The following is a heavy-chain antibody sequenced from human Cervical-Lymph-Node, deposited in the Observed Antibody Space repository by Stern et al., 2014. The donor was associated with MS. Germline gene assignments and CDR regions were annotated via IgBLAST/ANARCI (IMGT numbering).Heavy chain of an antibody. Sequence: VQLEESEGGVVQPGRSLRLSCAASGFTFSSYGMHWVRQAPGKGLEWVAVIWYDGSNKYYADSVKGRFTISRDNSKNTLYLQMNSLRAEDTAVYYCARDVEMAQDFWGQGTLVTVSS. V-gene: IGHV3-33*01. CDR1: GFTFSSYG. J-gene: IGHJ4*02. CDR2: IWYDGSNK. CDR3: ARDVEMAQDF. D-gene: IGHD5-24*01.